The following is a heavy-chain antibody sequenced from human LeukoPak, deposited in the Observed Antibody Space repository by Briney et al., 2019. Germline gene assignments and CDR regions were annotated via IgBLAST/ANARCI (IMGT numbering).Heavy chain of an antibody. Sequence: SETLSLTCAVYGGSFSGYSLSWIRQPPGKGLEWIGEINHSGSTNYNPSLKSRVTISVDTSKNQFSLKLSPVTSADTDVYYCARGPGSWYRHWFDPWGQGTLVSVFS. CDR2: INHSGST. CDR1: GGSFSGYS. J-gene: IGHJ5*02. CDR3: ARGPGSWYRHWFDP. D-gene: IGHD6-13*01. V-gene: IGHV4-34*01.